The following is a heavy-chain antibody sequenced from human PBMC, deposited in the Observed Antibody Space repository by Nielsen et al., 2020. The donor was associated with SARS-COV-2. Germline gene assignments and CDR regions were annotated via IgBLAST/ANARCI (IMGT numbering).Heavy chain of an antibody. D-gene: IGHD3/OR15-3a*01. CDR3: ARARATIFGLVMSYGMDV. CDR2: ISAKSGDT. J-gene: IGHJ6*02. CDR1: GYTFTTYG. Sequence: ASVEVSCKASGYTFTTYGVSWVRQAPGQGLQWMGWISAKSGDTNYAQKFQGTVTMTRDASISTVYMELTSDDTAVYYCARARATIFGLVMSYGMDVWGQGTTVAVSS. V-gene: IGHV1-18*01.